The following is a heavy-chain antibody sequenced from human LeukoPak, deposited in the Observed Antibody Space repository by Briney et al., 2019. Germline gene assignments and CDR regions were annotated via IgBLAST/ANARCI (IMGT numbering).Heavy chain of an antibody. CDR3: ASDGRRDMPGPRFEP. CDR1: GFTFGSDS. CDR2: ITSSGSDI. D-gene: IGHD3-16*01. J-gene: IGHJ5*02. V-gene: IGHV3-21*04. Sequence: GGPLTLSVASSGFTFGSDSINWVGPARGKGVGGVGSITSSGSDIYYADSVKGRFTISRDNAKNSLYLQMNSQRAEDTGVYYCASDGRRDMPGPRFEPCGQGPLVTVS.